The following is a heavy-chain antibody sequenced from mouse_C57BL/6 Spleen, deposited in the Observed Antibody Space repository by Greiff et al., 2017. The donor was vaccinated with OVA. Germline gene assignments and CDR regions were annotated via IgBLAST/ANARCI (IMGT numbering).Heavy chain of an antibody. J-gene: IGHJ2*01. D-gene: IGHD1-1*01. CDR2: IDPSDSYT. V-gene: IGHV1-69*01. Sequence: VQLQQPGAELVMPGASVKLSCKASGYTFTSYWMHWVKQRPGQGLEWIGEIDPSDSYTNYNQKFKGKSTLTVDKSSSQAYMQLSSLTSEDSAVYYCARWDYGSSPVDYWGQGTTLTVSS. CDR1: GYTFTSYW. CDR3: ARWDYGSSPVDY.